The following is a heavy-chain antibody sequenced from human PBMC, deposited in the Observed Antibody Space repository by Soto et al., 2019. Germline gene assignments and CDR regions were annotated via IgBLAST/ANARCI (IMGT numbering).Heavy chain of an antibody. Sequence: EVQLVESGGGLVQPGGSLRLSCAASGFTFSSYSMNWVRQAPGKGLEWVSYISSSSSTIYYADSVKGRFTISRDKAKNSLYLQMNSLRAEDTAVYYCARDCSGGSCYPYYYYYYYMDVWGKGTTVTVSS. CDR1: GFTFSSYS. CDR2: ISSSSSTI. D-gene: IGHD2-15*01. CDR3: ARDCSGGSCYPYYYYYYYMDV. V-gene: IGHV3-48*01. J-gene: IGHJ6*03.